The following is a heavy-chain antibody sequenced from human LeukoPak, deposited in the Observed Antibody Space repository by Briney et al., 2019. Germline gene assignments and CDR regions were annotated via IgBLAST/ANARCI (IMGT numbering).Heavy chain of an antibody. V-gene: IGHV1-46*01. J-gene: IGHJ6*03. CDR3: ARGGYCSGGSCFRDYYYYYMDV. D-gene: IGHD2-15*01. Sequence: VASVKVSCKASGYTFTSYYMHWVRQAPGQGLEWMGIINPSGGSTSYAQKFQGRVTMTRDMSTSTVYMELSSLRSEDTAVYYCARGGYCSGGSCFRDYYYYYMDVWGKGTTVTVSS. CDR1: GYTFTSYY. CDR2: INPSGGST.